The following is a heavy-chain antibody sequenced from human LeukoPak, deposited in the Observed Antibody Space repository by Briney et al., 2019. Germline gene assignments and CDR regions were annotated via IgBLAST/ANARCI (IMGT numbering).Heavy chain of an antibody. J-gene: IGHJ4*02. V-gene: IGHV1-69*06. Sequence: GSSVKVSCKASGGTFSSYAISWVRQAPGQGLEWMGGIIPIFGTANYAQKLQGRVTITADKSTSTDYMELSSLRSEDTAVYYCARRQSYYYGSGVDYWGQGTLVTVSS. D-gene: IGHD3-10*01. CDR1: GGTFSSYA. CDR2: IIPIFGTA. CDR3: ARRQSYYYGSGVDY.